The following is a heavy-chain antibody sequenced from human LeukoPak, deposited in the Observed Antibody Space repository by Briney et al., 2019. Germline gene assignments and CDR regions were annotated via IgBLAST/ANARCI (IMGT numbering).Heavy chain of an antibody. D-gene: IGHD6-19*01. Sequence: SSETLSLTCTVSGGSISSYYWSWIRQPAGKGLEWIGRIYITGSTNYNPSLKSRVTMSVDTSKNQFSLKLISMTAADTAVYYCAGSSGWARYFDYWGQGTLVTVSS. CDR1: GGSISSYY. V-gene: IGHV4-4*07. J-gene: IGHJ4*02. CDR3: AGSSGWARYFDY. CDR2: IYITGST.